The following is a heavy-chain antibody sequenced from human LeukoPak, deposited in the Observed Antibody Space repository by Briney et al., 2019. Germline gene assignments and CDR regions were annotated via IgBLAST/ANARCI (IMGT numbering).Heavy chain of an antibody. CDR3: AGFISSWYGVDN. J-gene: IGHJ4*02. D-gene: IGHD6-13*01. CDR1: GYSISSGYY. Sequence: PSETLSLTCTVSGYSISSGYYWGWVRQPPGKGLEWTGSIYHSGSTYYTPSLKSRVTISVHTSKNQFSLKLSSVTAADTAVYYCAGFISSWYGVDNWGQGTLVTVSS. V-gene: IGHV4-38-2*02. CDR2: IYHSGST.